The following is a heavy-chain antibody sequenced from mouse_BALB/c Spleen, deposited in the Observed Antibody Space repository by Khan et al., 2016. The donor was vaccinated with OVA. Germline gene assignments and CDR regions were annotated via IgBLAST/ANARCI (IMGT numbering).Heavy chain of an antibody. V-gene: IGHV5-12-1*01. CDR1: GFAFSNYD. CDR3: TRRPGYCDV. Sequence: EVELVESGGGLVKPGGSLKLSCTASGFAFSNYDMSWVRQTPEKRLEWVASISSGDNSTYSPDTVKGRFTISRDNANNTLYLQMSSLKSEDTAIYYCTRRPGYCDVWGAGTSVTVSA. J-gene: IGHJ1*01. CDR2: ISSGDNST.